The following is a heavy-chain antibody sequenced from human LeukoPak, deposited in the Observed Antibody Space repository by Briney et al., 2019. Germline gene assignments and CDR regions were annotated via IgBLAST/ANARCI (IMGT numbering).Heavy chain of an antibody. D-gene: IGHD3-16*02. CDR2: INPNSGGT. J-gene: IGHJ4*02. CDR1: EYTFTGYY. CDR3: ARESRIDERVDY. V-gene: IGHV1-2*02. Sequence: ASVKVSCKASEYTFTGYYMHWVRQAPGQGLEWMGWINPNSGGTNYAQKFQGRVTMTRDTSISTAYMELSRLRSDDTAVYYCARESRIDERVDYWGQGTLVTVSS.